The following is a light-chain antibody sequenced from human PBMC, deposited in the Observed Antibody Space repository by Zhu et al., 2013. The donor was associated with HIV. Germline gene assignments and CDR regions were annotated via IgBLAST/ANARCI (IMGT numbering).Light chain of an antibody. CDR2: KTS. Sequence: DIQLTQSPSFLSASVGDRVRITCRASQGIATYLAWYQQKPGKAPKLLIYKTSTLESGVPSRFSGSGSGTEFTLTISSLQPDDFATYYCLQHNSYPRTFGQGTKVETK. CDR1: QGIATY. CDR3: LQHNSYPRT. J-gene: IGKJ1*01. V-gene: IGKV1-9*01.